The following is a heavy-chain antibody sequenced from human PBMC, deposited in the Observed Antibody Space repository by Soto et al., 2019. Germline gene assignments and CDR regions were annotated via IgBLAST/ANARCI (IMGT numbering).Heavy chain of an antibody. J-gene: IGHJ3*02. Sequence: TSETLSLTCAVSGGSVSSGSYYWSWIRQPPGKGLEWIGYIYYSGSTNYNPSLKSRVTISVDTSKNQFSVKLSSVTAADTAVYYCASSSGNSYGYPDAFDIWGQGTMVTVSS. CDR3: ASSSGNSYGYPDAFDI. CDR2: IYYSGST. CDR1: GGSVSSGSYY. V-gene: IGHV4-61*01. D-gene: IGHD5-18*01.